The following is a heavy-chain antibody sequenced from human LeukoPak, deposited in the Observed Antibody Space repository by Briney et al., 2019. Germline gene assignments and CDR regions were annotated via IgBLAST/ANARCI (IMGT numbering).Heavy chain of an antibody. CDR2: IKQDGGDK. Sequence: GGSLRLYCAASGFTFRDYWMTWVRQAPGKGLEWVADIKQDGGDKNYVDSVKGRFTISRDNAKNSLYLQMDSLRAEDTAVYYCVRAGYTYGTLYFWGQGTLVTVSS. J-gene: IGHJ4*02. V-gene: IGHV3-7*01. CDR1: GFTFRDYW. CDR3: VRAGYTYGTLYF. D-gene: IGHD5-18*01.